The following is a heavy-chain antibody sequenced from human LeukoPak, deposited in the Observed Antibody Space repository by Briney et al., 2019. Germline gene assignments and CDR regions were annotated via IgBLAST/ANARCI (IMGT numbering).Heavy chain of an antibody. D-gene: IGHD2-2*02. J-gene: IGHJ4*02. Sequence: SETLSLTCTVSGGSISSYYWSWVRQPPGKGREWIGYIYYSGSNNYNPSLKTRVTISVDTSKNQFSLKLSSVTAADTAVYYCAGASRNIRAFDYWGQGTLVTVSS. CDR2: IYYSGSN. CDR1: GGSISSYY. V-gene: IGHV4-59*01. CDR3: AGASRNIRAFDY.